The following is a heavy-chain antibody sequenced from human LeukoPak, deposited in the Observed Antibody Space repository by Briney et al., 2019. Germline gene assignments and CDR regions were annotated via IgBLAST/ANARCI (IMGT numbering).Heavy chain of an antibody. D-gene: IGHD5-18*01. Sequence: GGSLRLSCAASGFTFSSYAMSWVRQAPGKGLEWVSAISGSGGSTYYADSVKGRFTISRDNSKNTLYLQMNSLRAEDTAVYYCAKVGYGGVQLRLDYWGQGTLVTVSS. CDR2: ISGSGGST. V-gene: IGHV3-23*01. J-gene: IGHJ4*02. CDR1: GFTFSSYA. CDR3: AKVGYGGVQLRLDY.